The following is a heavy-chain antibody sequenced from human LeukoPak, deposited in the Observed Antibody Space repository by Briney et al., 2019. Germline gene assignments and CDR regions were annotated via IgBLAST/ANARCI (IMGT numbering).Heavy chain of an antibody. CDR3: ARDVDDFWSGYQQYNWFDP. CDR1: GYTFTSYG. J-gene: IGHJ5*02. CDR2: ISAYNGNT. V-gene: IGHV1-18*01. Sequence: ASVKVSCKASGYTFTSYGISWVRQAPGQGLEWMGWISAYNGNTNYAQKLQGRVTMTTDTSTSTAYMELRSLRSDDTAAYYCARDVDDFWSGYQQYNWFDPWGQGTLVTVSS. D-gene: IGHD3-3*01.